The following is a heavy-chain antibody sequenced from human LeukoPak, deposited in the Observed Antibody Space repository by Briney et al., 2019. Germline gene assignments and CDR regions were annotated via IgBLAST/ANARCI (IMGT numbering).Heavy chain of an antibody. CDR2: ISYDGSNK. CDR1: GFTFSSYG. J-gene: IGHJ4*02. CDR3: ARGYCSGGSCSQTNYFDY. Sequence: PRGSLRLSCAASGFTFSSYGMHWVRQAPGKGLEWVAVISYDGSNKYYADSVKGRFTISRDNSKNTLYLQMNSLRAEDTAVYYCARGYCSGGSCSQTNYFDYWGQGTLVTVSS. V-gene: IGHV3-30*03. D-gene: IGHD2-15*01.